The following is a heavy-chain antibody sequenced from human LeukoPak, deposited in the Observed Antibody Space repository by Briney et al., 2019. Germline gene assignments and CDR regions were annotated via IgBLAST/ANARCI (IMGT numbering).Heavy chain of an antibody. CDR3: ARESGYYNFDY. CDR2: ISSSGSTI. CDR1: GFTFSSYE. V-gene: IGHV3-48*03. D-gene: IGHD3-9*01. J-gene: IGHJ4*02. Sequence: GGSLRLSCAASGFTFSSYEMNWVRQAPGKGLEWVSYISSSGSTIYYADSVKGRFTISRDNAKNSLYLQMNSLRAEDTAAYYCARESGYYNFDYWGQGTLVTVSS.